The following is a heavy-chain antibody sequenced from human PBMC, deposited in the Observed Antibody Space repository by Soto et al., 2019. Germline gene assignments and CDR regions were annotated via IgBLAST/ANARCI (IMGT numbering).Heavy chain of an antibody. CDR2: ISSSSSTI. J-gene: IGHJ3*02. D-gene: IGHD2-2*01. CDR1: GFTFSSYS. V-gene: IGHV3-48*02. CDR3: ARRTSISTSCYVAFDI. Sequence: EVQLVESGGGLVQPGGSLRLSCAASGFTFSSYSMNWVRQAPGKGLEWVSYISSSSSTIYYADSVKGRFTISRDTAKNSLYLQMNSPRDEDTAVDYCARRTSISTSCYVAFDIWGQGTMVTVSS.